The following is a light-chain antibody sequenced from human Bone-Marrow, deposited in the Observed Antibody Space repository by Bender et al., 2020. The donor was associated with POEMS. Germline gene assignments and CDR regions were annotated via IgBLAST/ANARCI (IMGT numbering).Light chain of an antibody. Sequence: SYELTQPSSVSVSPGQTAIITCSGEVLGENFADWYQQKPGQAPALLIYEDTERFPGIPERFSGSISGNTTTLTITGVLTEDEADYYCLSGDEDTWVFGGGTKLTVL. CDR1: VLGENF. J-gene: IGLJ3*02. CDR3: LSGDEDTWV. V-gene: IGLV3-22*01. CDR2: EDT.